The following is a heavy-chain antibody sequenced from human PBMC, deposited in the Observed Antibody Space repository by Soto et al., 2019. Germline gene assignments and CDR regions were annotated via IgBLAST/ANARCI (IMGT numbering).Heavy chain of an antibody. J-gene: IGHJ4*02. CDR2: ISYDGSNK. CDR3: ARGITPVVSADY. V-gene: IGHV3-30-3*01. D-gene: IGHD3-22*01. Sequence: PGGSLRLSCAASGFTFSSYAMHWVRQAPGKGLEWVAVISYDGSNKYYADSVKGRSTISRDNSKNTLYLQMNSLRAEDTAVYYCARGITPVVSADYWGQGTLVTVSS. CDR1: GFTFSSYA.